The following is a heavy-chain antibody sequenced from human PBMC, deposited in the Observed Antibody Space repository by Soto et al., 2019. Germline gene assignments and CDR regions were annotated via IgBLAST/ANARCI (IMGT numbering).Heavy chain of an antibody. CDR2: ILYDGSYK. CDR3: AKEGARWSAAGTLSRVSDF. V-gene: IGHV3-30*18. CDR1: GFTFSVYG. Sequence: QVQLVESGGGVVQPGTSLRVSCAASGFTFSVYGMHWVRQAPGKGLEWVASILYDGSYKSFADSVKGRFTISRDNSRNTLYLQMNSLRAEDTALYYCAKEGARWSAAGTLSRVSDFWGQGTRVTFSS. J-gene: IGHJ4*02. D-gene: IGHD6-13*01.